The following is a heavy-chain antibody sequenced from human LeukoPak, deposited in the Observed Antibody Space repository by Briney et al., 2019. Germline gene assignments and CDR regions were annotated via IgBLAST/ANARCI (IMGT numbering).Heavy chain of an antibody. D-gene: IGHD2-2*01. J-gene: IGHJ4*02. CDR1: GGSISSYY. Sequence: PSETLSLTCTVSGGSISSYYWSWIRQPPGKGLEWIGYSYYSGSTNYNPSLKSRVTISVDTSKNQFSLKLSSVTAADTAVYYCARANRYCSSTSCYVLFDYWGQGTLVTVSS. CDR2: SYYSGST. CDR3: ARANRYCSSTSCYVLFDY. V-gene: IGHV4-59*01.